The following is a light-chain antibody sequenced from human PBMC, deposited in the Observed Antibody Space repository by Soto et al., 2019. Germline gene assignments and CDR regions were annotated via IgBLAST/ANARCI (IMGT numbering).Light chain of an antibody. CDR3: CSYAGSSTPSYV. CDR2: EVS. Sequence: QSVLTQPSSVPGSPGQSLTISCTGTSSDVGSYNLVSWYQQHPGKAPKLMIYEVSKRPSGVSNRFSGSKSGNTASLTISGLQAEDEADYYCCSYAGSSTPSYVFGTGTKVTVL. CDR1: SSDVGSYNL. J-gene: IGLJ1*01. V-gene: IGLV2-23*02.